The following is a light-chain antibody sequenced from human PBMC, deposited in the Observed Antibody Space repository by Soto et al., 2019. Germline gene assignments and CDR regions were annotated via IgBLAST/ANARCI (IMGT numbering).Light chain of an antibody. CDR2: GAS. Sequence: EVVLTQSPATLSVSPGEGVTLSCRASQGIGDTLAWYQHKPGQTPRLLIYGASSRATGIPDRFSGSGSGTDFTLTISRLEPEDFAVYYCQQYGSSPFTFGPGTKVDIK. CDR1: QGIGDT. J-gene: IGKJ3*01. V-gene: IGKV3-20*01. CDR3: QQYGSSPFT.